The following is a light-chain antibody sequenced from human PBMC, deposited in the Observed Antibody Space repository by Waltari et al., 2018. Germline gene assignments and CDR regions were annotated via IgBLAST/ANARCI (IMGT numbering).Light chain of an antibody. J-gene: IGKJ3*01. Sequence: EIVLTPSPATLSLSPGESATLSCRASQRVSRYLAWYQQKPGQAPRLLIYDASNRATGIPARFSGSGSGTDFTLTISSLEPEDFAVYYCQQRSNWPRVTFGPGTKVDIK. CDR3: QQRSNWPRVT. V-gene: IGKV3-11*01. CDR2: DAS. CDR1: QRVSRY.